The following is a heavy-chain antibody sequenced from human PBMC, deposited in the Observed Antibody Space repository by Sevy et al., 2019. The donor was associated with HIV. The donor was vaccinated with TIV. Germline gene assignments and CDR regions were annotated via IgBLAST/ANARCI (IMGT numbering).Heavy chain of an antibody. CDR2: ISGSGGRT. CDR1: GFNFNNYA. J-gene: IGHJ1*01. D-gene: IGHD3-22*01. V-gene: IGHV3-23*01. Sequence: GGSLRLSCEASGFNFNNYAMSWVRQAPGKGLEWVSTISGSGGRTYTAESVRGRLTISRDNSKRTVYLQMNSLRGDDTAIYYCAKDPYSSGEYFQKWGQGARVTVSS. CDR3: AKDPYSSGEYFQK.